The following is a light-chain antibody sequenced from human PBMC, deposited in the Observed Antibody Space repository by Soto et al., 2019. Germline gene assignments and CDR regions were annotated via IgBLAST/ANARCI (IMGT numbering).Light chain of an antibody. CDR3: MQPLQSWT. V-gene: IGKV2-28*01. CDR1: QSLLHSNGYNY. CDR2: LGS. J-gene: IGKJ1*01. Sequence: ENVMTQSPLSLRVTTGEPASISCRSSQSLLHSNGYNYLDWYLQKPGQSPQLLIYLGSNRASGVPDRFSGSGSGTDFTLKISRVEAEDVGVYYCMQPLQSWTFGQGTKVDI.